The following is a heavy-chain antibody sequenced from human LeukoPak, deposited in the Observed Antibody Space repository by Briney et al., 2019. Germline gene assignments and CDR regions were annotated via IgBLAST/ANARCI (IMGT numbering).Heavy chain of an antibody. CDR2: ISYDGSNK. D-gene: IGHD3-22*01. CDR1: GFTFSSYA. Sequence: GGSLRPSCAASGFTFSSYAMHWVRQAPGKGLEWVAVISYDGSNKYYADSVKGRFTISRDNSKNTLYLQMNSLRAEDTAVYYCARDWGNYYDSSGYYYLNWFDPWGQGTLVTVSS. J-gene: IGHJ5*02. CDR3: ARDWGNYYDSSGYYYLNWFDP. V-gene: IGHV3-30-3*01.